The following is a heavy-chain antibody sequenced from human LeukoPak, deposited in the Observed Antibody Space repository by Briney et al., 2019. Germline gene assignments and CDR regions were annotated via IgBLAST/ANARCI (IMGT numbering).Heavy chain of an antibody. V-gene: IGHV3-30*02. CDR2: IRYDGSNK. CDR3: AKDSTRGYSGYEYYFDY. Sequence: PGGSLRLSCAASGFTFSSYSMNWVRQAPGKGLEWVAFIRYDGSNKYYADSVKGRFTISRDNSKNTLYLQMNSLRAEDTAVYYCAKDSTRGYSGYEYYFDYWGQGTLVTVSS. CDR1: GFTFSSYS. D-gene: IGHD5-12*01. J-gene: IGHJ4*02.